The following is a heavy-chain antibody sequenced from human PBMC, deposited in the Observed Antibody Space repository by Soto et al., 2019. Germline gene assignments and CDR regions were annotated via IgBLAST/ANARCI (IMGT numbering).Heavy chain of an antibody. V-gene: IGHV1-18*04. D-gene: IGHD3-10*01. CDR3: ARDEYYYGSGSYYNTLYYYYGMDV. Sequence: ASVKVSCKASGYTFTSYGISWVRQAPGQGHEWMGWISAYNGNTNYAQKLQGRVTMTTDTSTSTAYMELRGLRSDDTAVYYCARDEYYYGSGSYYNTLYYYYGMDVRGQGTTVTVSS. CDR2: ISAYNGNT. J-gene: IGHJ6*02. CDR1: GYTFTSYG.